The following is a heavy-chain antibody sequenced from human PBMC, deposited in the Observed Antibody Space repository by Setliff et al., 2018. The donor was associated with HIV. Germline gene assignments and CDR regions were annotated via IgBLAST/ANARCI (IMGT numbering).Heavy chain of an antibody. CDR3: ATKVYCTNGVCLDAFDL. CDR2: INPNSGGT. V-gene: IGHV1-2*06. CDR1: GYTFTDYY. D-gene: IGHD2-8*01. J-gene: IGHJ3*01. Sequence: AAVKVSCQPSGYTFTDYYMHWVRQAPGQGLEWMGRINPNSGGTNHAQKFQGRVTMTRDTSSSTAYMELSRLRSDDTAVHYCATKVYCTNGVCLDAFDLWGQGTMVTVSS.